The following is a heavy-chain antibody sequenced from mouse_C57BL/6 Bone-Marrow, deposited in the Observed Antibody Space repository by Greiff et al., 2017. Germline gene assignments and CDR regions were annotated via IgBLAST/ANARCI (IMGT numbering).Heavy chain of an antibody. J-gene: IGHJ4*01. CDR1: GYAFSSYW. Sequence: VKLVESGAELVKPGASVKISCKASGYAFSSYWMNWVKQRPGKGLEWIGQIYPGDGDTNYNGKFKGKAKLTADKSSSTAYMQLSSLTSDDSSVYFCASLLIPTIDYWGQGTSVTVSS. CDR3: ASLLIPTIDY. V-gene: IGHV1-80*01. D-gene: IGHD1-1*01. CDR2: IYPGDGDT.